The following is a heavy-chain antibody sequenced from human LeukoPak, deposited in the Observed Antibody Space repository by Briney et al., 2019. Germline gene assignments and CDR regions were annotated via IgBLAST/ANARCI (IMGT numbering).Heavy chain of an antibody. Sequence: GGSLRLSCAASGFTFDDYAMHWVRHAPGEGLEWVSGISWNSGSIGYADSVKGRFTISRDNAKNSLYLQMNSLRAEDMTLYYCAKEITIFGVVSAFDISGQGKMVTVSS. CDR1: GFTFDDYA. V-gene: IGHV3-9*03. J-gene: IGHJ3*02. CDR2: ISWNSGSI. CDR3: AKEITIFGVVSAFDI. D-gene: IGHD3-3*01.